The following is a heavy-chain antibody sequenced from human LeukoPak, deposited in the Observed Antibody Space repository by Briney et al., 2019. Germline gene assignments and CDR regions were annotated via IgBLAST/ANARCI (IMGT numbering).Heavy chain of an antibody. D-gene: IGHD2-2*02. CDR3: ARGGVPAAIRNYYYYMDV. Sequence: ASVKVSCKASGYTFTSYDINWVRQATGQGLEWMGWMNPNSGNTGYAQKFQGRVTITRNTSISTAYMELSSLRSEDTAVYYCARGGVPAAIRNYYYYMDVWGKGTTVTVSS. CDR2: MNPNSGNT. V-gene: IGHV1-8*03. J-gene: IGHJ6*03. CDR1: GYTFTSYD.